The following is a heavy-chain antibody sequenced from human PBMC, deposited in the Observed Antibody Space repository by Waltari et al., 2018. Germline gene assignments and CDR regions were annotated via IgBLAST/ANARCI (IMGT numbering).Heavy chain of an antibody. D-gene: IGHD3-10*01. CDR3: ARLPYNNIYFYYYMDV. CDR2: IYATGST. V-gene: IGHV4-4*07. J-gene: IGHJ6*03. Sequence: VQLQESGPGLVKPSETLSLTCTVSGCSISTYYWSWIRQPAGKGLEWIGRIYATGSTNYNPSLKSRVTMSVDTSKNQFSLKLSSVTAADTAVYYCARLPYNNIYFYYYMDVWGKGTTVTVSS. CDR1: GCSISTYY.